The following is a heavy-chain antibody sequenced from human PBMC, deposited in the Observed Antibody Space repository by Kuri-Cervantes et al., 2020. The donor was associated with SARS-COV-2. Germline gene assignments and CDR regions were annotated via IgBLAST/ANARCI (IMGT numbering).Heavy chain of an antibody. V-gene: IGHV4-4*07. CDR1: GGSISSYY. D-gene: IGHD3-3*01. CDR3: ARALANFWSGSDWYFDL. Sequence: SETLSLTCTVSGGSISSYYWSWIRQPAGKGLEWIGRIYTGGSTNYNPSLKSRVTMSVDTSKNQFSLKLSSVTAADTAVYYCARALANFWSGSDWYFDLWGRGTLVTVSS. CDR2: IYTGGST. J-gene: IGHJ2*01.